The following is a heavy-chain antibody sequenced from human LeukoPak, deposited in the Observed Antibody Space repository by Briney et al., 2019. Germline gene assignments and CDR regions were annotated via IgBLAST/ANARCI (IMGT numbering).Heavy chain of an antibody. CDR2: IYYSGST. Sequence: SETLSLTCTVSGGSISSYYWSWIRQPTGKGLEWIGYIYYSGSTNYNPSLKSRVTISVDTSKNQFSLKLSSVTAADTAVYYCARARDDSSGYTFDYWGQGTLVTVSS. J-gene: IGHJ4*02. CDR1: GGSISSYY. V-gene: IGHV4-59*01. CDR3: ARARDDSSGYTFDY. D-gene: IGHD3-22*01.